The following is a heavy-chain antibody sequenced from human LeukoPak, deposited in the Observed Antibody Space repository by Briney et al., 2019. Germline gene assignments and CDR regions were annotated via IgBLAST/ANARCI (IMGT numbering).Heavy chain of an antibody. CDR3: AKDLFTPLGYFDY. CDR1: GFTFSSYA. J-gene: IGHJ4*02. Sequence: GGSLRLSCAASGFTFSSYAMSWVRQAPGKGLEWVSAISGSGGGTYYADSVEGRFTISRDNSKNTLYLQMNSLRAEDTAVYYCAKDLFTPLGYFDYWGQGTLVTVSS. D-gene: IGHD2-15*01. CDR2: ISGSGGGT. V-gene: IGHV3-23*01.